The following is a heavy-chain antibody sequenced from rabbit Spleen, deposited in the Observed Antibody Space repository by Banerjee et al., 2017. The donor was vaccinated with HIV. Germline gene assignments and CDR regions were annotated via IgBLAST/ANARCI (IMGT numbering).Heavy chain of an antibody. V-gene: IGHV1S45*01. CDR1: GFSFSSSYD. CDR2: IWTGSTSIT. J-gene: IGHJ6*01. CDR3: ARDPNYASGHYIYSF. D-gene: IGHD1-1*01. Sequence: QEQLVESGGGLVKPGASLTLICTASGFSFSSSYDMCWVCQAPGKGLEWVGCIWTGSTSITWYANWALGRFTISKTSSTTVTLQLNSLTAADTATYFCARDPNYASGHYIYSFWGPGTLVTVS.